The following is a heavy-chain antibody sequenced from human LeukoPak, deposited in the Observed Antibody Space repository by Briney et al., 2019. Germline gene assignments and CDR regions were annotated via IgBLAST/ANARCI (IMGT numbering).Heavy chain of an antibody. D-gene: IGHD5-24*01. Sequence: SETLSLTCTVSGGSISSNYYYWAWIRQPPGKGLEWIGSINYSGSTSYNPSLRSRVTVSVDTSKNQFSLKLSSVTAADTAVYYCARGIQRWLQLSDDGFDIWGQGTMVTVSS. J-gene: IGHJ3*02. CDR1: GGSISSNYYY. V-gene: IGHV4-39*07. CDR3: ARGIQRWLQLSDDGFDI. CDR2: INYSGST.